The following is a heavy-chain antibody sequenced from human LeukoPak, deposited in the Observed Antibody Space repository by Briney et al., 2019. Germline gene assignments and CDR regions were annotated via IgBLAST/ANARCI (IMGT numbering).Heavy chain of an antibody. J-gene: IGHJ6*04. Sequence: PGGFLRLSCAASGFTFSSYWMSWVRQAPGKGLEWVANIKQDGIEKYYVDSVKGRFTISRDNAKNSLYLQMNSLRAEDTAVYYCARKARWFGELSDPHYYYGMDVWGKGTTVTVSS. CDR3: ARKARWFGELSDPHYYYGMDV. D-gene: IGHD3-10*01. CDR1: GFTFSSYW. V-gene: IGHV3-7*03. CDR2: IKQDGIEK.